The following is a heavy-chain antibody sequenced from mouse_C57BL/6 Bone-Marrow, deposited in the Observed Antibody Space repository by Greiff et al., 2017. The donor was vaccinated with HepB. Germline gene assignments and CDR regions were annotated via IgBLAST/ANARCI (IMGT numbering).Heavy chain of an antibody. Sequence: VQLQQPGAELVKPGASVKLSCKASGYTFTSYWMHWVKQRPGRGLEWIGRIDPNSGGTKYNEKFKSKATLTVDKPSSTAYMQLSSLTSEDSAVYYWARGFITTVESLYYAMDYWGQGTSVTVSS. D-gene: IGHD1-1*01. V-gene: IGHV1-72*01. CDR3: ARGFITTVESLYYAMDY. CDR2: IDPNSGGT. CDR1: GYTFTSYW. J-gene: IGHJ4*01.